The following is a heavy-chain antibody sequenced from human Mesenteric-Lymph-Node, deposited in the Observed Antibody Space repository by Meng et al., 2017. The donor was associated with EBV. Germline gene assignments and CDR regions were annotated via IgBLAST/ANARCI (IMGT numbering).Heavy chain of an antibody. CDR2: IYYSGDIGNT. V-gene: IGHV4-4*02. CDR1: GGSICSSNW. CDR3: ARSYDSSGYQFDP. J-gene: IGHJ5*02. Sequence: QVQLQESGPGLVKPSGTLSLTCAVPGGSICSSNWWSWVRQPPGKGLEWIGDIYYSGDIGNTYYNPSFKSRLAISVDSSKNQFSLKLTSVTAADTAVYYCARSYDSSGYQFDPWGRGTLVTVSS. D-gene: IGHD3-22*01.